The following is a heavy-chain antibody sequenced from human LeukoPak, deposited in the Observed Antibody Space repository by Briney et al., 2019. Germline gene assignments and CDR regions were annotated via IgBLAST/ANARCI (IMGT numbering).Heavy chain of an antibody. V-gene: IGHV1-24*01. D-gene: IGHD6-19*01. CDR1: GYTLTELS. CDR2: FDPEDGET. CDR3: ATPYSSGWNDAFDI. Sequence: ASVTVSCKVFGYTLTELSMHWVRQAPGKGLEWMGGFDPEDGETIYAQKFQGRVTMTEDTSTDTAYMELSGLRSEDTAVYYCATPYSSGWNDAFDIWGQGTMVTVSS. J-gene: IGHJ3*02.